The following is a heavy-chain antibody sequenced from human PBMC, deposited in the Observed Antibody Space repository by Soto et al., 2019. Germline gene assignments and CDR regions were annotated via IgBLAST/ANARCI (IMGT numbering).Heavy chain of an antibody. CDR3: WLIAADGKGDY. D-gene: IGHD6-13*01. J-gene: IGHJ4*02. CDR1: GFTFSSCC. V-gene: IGHV3-30*03. CDR2: ISYDGSNK. Sequence: GGSLRLSCAASGFTFSSCCIHWVRQAPGKGLEWVAVISYDGSNKYYADSVKGRFTISRDNSKNTLYLQMNSLRAEDTAVYYCWLIAADGKGDYWGQGTLVTFSS.